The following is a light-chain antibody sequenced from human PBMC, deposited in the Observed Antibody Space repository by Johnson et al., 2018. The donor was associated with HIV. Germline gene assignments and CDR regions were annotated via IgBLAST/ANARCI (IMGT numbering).Light chain of an antibody. V-gene: IGLV1-51*02. CDR2: ENN. Sequence: QPVLTQPPSVSAAPGQKVTISCSGSSSNIGNNYVSWYQQLPGTAPKLLICENNKRPSGIPDRFSGSKSGTSATLGITGLQTGDEADYYCGTWDISLSVGYSFGTGTKVTVL. CDR1: SSNIGNNY. CDR3: GTWDISLSVGYS. J-gene: IGLJ1*01.